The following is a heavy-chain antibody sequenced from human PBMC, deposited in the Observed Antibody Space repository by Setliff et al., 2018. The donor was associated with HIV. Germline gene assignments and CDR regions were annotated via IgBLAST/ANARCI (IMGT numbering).Heavy chain of an antibody. D-gene: IGHD3-10*01. J-gene: IGHJ3*02. V-gene: IGHV4-31*02. CDR1: SGSISSGGYF. CDR2: IYYTGST. Sequence: TVSSGSISSGGYFWGWIRQHPGKGLEWIGYIYYTGSTYYNPSLKSRVTISIDTSKNQFSLNLSSVTAADSAVYYCAKLSRLTSLRNAFDIWGQGAVVTVS. CDR3: AKLSRLTSLRNAFDI.